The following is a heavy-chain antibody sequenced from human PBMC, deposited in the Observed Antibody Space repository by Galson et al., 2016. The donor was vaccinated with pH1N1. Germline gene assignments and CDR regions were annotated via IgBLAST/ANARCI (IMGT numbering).Heavy chain of an antibody. D-gene: IGHD4-17*01. J-gene: IGHJ2*01. V-gene: IGHV3-7*01. CDR2: INEDGSVK. Sequence: SLRLSCAASGFSLSTFWMTWVRQAPGKGLEWVANINEDGSVKYYVDSVKGRFTISRDNAKNTLYLQMNSLRAEDTAMYYCARFEYGDYVKYSDLWGRGTLVTVSS. CDR3: ARFEYGDYVKYSDL. CDR1: GFSLSTFW.